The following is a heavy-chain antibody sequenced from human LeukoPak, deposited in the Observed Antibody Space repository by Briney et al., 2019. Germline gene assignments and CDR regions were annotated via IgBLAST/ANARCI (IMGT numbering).Heavy chain of an antibody. Sequence: PGGSLRLSCAASGFIFSNYGMHWVRQAPGKGLEWVAFMRYDGSKKSFADSVKGRFTISRDNSKNTLYLQMNSLRAEDTAVYYCAKGYYYYYMDVWGKGTTVTISS. CDR1: GFIFSNYG. J-gene: IGHJ6*03. V-gene: IGHV3-30*02. CDR2: MRYDGSKK. CDR3: AKGYYYYYMDV.